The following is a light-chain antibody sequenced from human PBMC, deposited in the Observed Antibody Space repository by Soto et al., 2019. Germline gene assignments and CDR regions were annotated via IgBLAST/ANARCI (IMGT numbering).Light chain of an antibody. Sequence: QSALTKPAAVSGSPGHSITISCPGTISDVGLYDYVCWSKPHPGKTPHLMIYVVSPRPSAVSTRFSASKSGNTASLFLSGLHAEEEADYYCRSYTSASSSVFGSGPKVTVL. J-gene: IGLJ1*01. V-gene: IGLV2-14*01. CDR3: RSYTSASSSV. CDR2: VVS. CDR1: ISDVGLYDY.